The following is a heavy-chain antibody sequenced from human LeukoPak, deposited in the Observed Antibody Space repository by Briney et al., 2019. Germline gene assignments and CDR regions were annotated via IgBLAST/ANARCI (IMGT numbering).Heavy chain of an antibody. CDR3: ARDLDGDYGWHFAL. Sequence: GGSLRLSCAASGFTFSSFSMNWVRQAPGKGLEWVSSISSSSNYIYYADSVRGRFTISRDNAKNSLSLQMNSLRVEDTAVYYCARDLDGDYGWHFALWGRGTLVTVSS. CDR2: ISSSSNYI. J-gene: IGHJ2*01. D-gene: IGHD4-17*01. V-gene: IGHV3-21*01. CDR1: GFTFSSFS.